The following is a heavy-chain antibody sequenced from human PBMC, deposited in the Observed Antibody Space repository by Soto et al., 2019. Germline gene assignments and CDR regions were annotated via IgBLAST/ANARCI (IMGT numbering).Heavy chain of an antibody. D-gene: IGHD3-9*01. V-gene: IGHV1-2*02. CDR1: GYSFIDYY. J-gene: IGHJ4*02. CDR3: ARPPGYISDWYYFDL. Sequence: ASVKVSCKASGYSFIDYYMHWVRQAPGQGFEWMGRISPKSGGTNYAQKFEGRVTMTWDTSLNTAYMELSSLISEDTAVYYCARPPGYISDWYYFDLWGQGTLVTVSS. CDR2: ISPKSGGT.